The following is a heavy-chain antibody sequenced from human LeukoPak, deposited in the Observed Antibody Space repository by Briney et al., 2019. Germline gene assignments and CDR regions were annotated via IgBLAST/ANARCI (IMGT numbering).Heavy chain of an antibody. J-gene: IGHJ4*02. D-gene: IGHD3-22*01. V-gene: IGHV1-8*01. Sequence: GASVKVSCKASGYTFTSYDINWVRQANGQGLEWMGWMNPNSGNTGYAQKFQGRVTMTRNTSISTAYMELSSLRSEDTAVYYCARGRVYYYDSSGYYPHWGQGTLVTVSS. CDR1: GYTFTSYD. CDR3: ARGRVYYYDSSGYYPH. CDR2: MNPNSGNT.